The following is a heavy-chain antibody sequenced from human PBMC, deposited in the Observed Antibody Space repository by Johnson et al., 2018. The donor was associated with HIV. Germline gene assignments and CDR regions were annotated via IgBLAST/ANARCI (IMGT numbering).Heavy chain of an antibody. CDR1: GFTFDDYA. CDR2: ISWDGGST. D-gene: IGHD3-10*01. CDR3: ARAEIYEGRVGDFAFDI. Sequence: VQLVESGGGVVQPGGSLRLSCAASGFTFDDYAMHWVRQAPGKGLEWVSLISWDGGSTYYADSVTGRFTISRDNSRNPLYLQMKSLRPEDTALYYCARAEIYEGRVGDFAFDIWGRGTMVTVSS. V-gene: IGHV3-43D*03. J-gene: IGHJ3*02.